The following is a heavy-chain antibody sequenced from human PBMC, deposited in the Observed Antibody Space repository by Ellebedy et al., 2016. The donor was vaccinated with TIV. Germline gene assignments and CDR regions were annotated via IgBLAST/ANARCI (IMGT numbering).Heavy chain of an antibody. J-gene: IGHJ5*02. D-gene: IGHD5-12*01. CDR2: IFSNDEK. V-gene: IGHV2-5*01. CDR3: AHRQGDIVPT. Sequence: SGPTLVKPTQTLTLTCTFSGFSLSTSGVGVGWIRQPPGKALEWLAHIFSNDEKSYSTSLKSRLTISKDTSKSQVVLTMTNMDPVDTATYYCAHRQGDIVPTWGQGTLVTVSS. CDR1: GFSLSTSGVG.